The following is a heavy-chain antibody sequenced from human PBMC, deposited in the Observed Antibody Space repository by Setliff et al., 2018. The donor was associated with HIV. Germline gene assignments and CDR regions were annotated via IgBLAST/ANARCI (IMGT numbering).Heavy chain of an antibody. Sequence: SETLSLTCTVSGGSSSSYYWSWIRQSPGKGLEWIGHIYSSGSTYYNPSLKSRFTISVDTSKNQFSLTLTSVTAADTAVYYCARAGLTLTDWFDPWGQGSLVTVSS. CDR1: GGSSSSYY. CDR2: IYSSGST. V-gene: IGHV4-4*09. J-gene: IGHJ5*02. CDR3: ARAGLTLTDWFDP.